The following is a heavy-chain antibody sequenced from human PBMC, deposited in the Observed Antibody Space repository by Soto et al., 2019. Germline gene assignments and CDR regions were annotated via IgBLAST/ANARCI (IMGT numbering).Heavy chain of an antibody. J-gene: IGHJ6*02. D-gene: IGHD3-10*01. CDR2: ISSSSSYI. CDR3: ARYMRFGPSRHPMDV. V-gene: IGHV3-21*01. Sequence: GGSLRLSCAASGFTFSSYSMNWVRQAPGKGLEWVSSISSSSSYIYYADSVKGRFTISRDNAKNSLYLQMNSLRAEDTAVYYCARYMRFGPSRHPMDVWGQGTTVTVSS. CDR1: GFTFSSYS.